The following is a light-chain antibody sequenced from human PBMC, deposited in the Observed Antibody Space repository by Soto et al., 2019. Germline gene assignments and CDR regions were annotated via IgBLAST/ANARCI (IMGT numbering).Light chain of an antibody. CDR1: QSISGY. Sequence: EIVLTQSPATLSLSPGERATLSCRASQSISGYLAWYQQKPGQPPRLLIYDASNRATGIPARFSGSGSGTDFTLTISSLEPEDFAVYYCLQHNSYPFTFGPGTKVDIK. CDR3: LQHNSYPFT. V-gene: IGKV3-11*01. J-gene: IGKJ3*01. CDR2: DAS.